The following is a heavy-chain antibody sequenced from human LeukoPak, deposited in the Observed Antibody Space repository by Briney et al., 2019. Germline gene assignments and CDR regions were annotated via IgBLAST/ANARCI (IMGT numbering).Heavy chain of an antibody. J-gene: IGHJ6*03. CDR2: INPNSGGT. CDR3: ARVVPAAIRHYYMDV. CDR1: GYTFTGYY. Sequence: VASVKVSCKASGYTFTGYYMHWVRQAPGQGLEWMGWINPNSGGTNYAQKFQGRVTMTRDTSISTAYMELSRLRSDDTAVYYCARVVPAAIRHYYMDVWGKGTTVTVSS. V-gene: IGHV1-2*02. D-gene: IGHD2-2*02.